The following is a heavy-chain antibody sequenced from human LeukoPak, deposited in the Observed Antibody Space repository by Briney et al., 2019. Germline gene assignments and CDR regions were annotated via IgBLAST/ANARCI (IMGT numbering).Heavy chain of an antibody. J-gene: IGHJ4*02. CDR1: GFSFSNSW. D-gene: IGHD3/OR15-3a*01. CDR2: IKQDGGET. V-gene: IGHV3-7*01. CDR3: ARGRSISGLVTIDF. Sequence: GGSLRLSCAASGFSFSNSWMSWVRQAPGKGLEWVANIKQDGGETYYVDSVMGRFTISRLNAKNSVYLQMNSLSAEDTAVYYCARGRSISGLVTIDFWGQGTLVTVSS.